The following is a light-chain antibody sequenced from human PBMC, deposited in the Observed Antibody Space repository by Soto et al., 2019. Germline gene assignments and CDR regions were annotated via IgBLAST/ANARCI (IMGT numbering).Light chain of an antibody. J-gene: IGKJ3*01. CDR1: QFMSVW. CDR3: QQYNSFPLT. CDR2: KAS. V-gene: IGKV1-5*03. Sequence: DIQMTQSPSTLSASIGDRVTITCRASQFMSVWLAWYQQKPGTAPKLLIYKASSLESGVPTRFSGSGSGTEFTLTISSLQPDDSATYYCQQYNSFPLTFCPGAKVDIK.